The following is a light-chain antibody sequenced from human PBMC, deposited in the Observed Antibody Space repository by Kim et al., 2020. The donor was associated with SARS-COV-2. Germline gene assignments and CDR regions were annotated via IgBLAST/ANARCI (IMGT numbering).Light chain of an antibody. Sequence: QSVLTQPPSASGTPGQRVTISCSGSSSNIGSNDVNWYQQFPGTAPKLLVSVNNHRPSGVPDRFSASKSATSASLAISGLQSEDEADYYCATWDDRLNGVIFGGGTKLTVL. CDR2: VNN. CDR1: SSNIGSND. J-gene: IGLJ2*01. CDR3: ATWDDRLNGVI. V-gene: IGLV1-44*01.